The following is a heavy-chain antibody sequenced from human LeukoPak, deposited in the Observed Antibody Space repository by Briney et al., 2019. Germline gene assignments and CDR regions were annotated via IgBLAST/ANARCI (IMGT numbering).Heavy chain of an antibody. CDR3: TTRTPRAYYYYYYMDV. J-gene: IGHJ6*03. CDR2: IRSKANSYAT. CDR1: GFTFRGSA. Sequence: GGSLRLSCAASGFTFRGSAMHWVRHASGEGPEWVGRIRSKANSYATAYAASVKGRFTISRDYSKNTAYLQMNSLKTEDTAVYYCTTRTPRAYYYYYYMDVWGKGTTVTVSS. V-gene: IGHV3-73*01.